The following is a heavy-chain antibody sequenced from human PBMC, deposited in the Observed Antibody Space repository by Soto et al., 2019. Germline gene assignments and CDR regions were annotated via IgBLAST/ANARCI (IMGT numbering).Heavy chain of an antibody. J-gene: IGHJ4*02. D-gene: IGHD1-7*01. CDR3: ARVDFGGNSYYFDY. Sequence: GGSLRLSCVASGFTFSDYGIHWVRQAPDKGLEREAVVWFDGSIQYYGDSVKGRFTISRDNSNNTVDLQMNTLRGEDTAVYYCARVDFGGNSYYFDYWGQGTPVTVS. V-gene: IGHV3-33*01. CDR2: VWFDGSIQ. CDR1: GFTFSDYG.